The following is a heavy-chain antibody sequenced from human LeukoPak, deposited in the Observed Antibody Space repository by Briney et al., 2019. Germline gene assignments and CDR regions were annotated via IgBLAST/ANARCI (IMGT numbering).Heavy chain of an antibody. CDR1: GFTFSSYS. D-gene: IGHD1-26*01. CDR2: ISSSSSTI. J-gene: IGHJ6*03. V-gene: IGHV3-48*04. CDR3: ARDFQRVGYYYYYMDV. Sequence: GGSLRLSCAASGFTFSSYSMNWVRQAPGKGLEWVSYISSSSSTIYYADSVKGRFTISRDNAKNSLYLQMNSLRAEDTAVYYCARDFQRVGYYYYYMDVWGKGTTVTVSS.